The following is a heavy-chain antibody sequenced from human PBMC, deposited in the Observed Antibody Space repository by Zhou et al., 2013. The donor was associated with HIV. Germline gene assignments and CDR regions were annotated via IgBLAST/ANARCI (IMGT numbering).Heavy chain of an antibody. V-gene: IGHV1-3*01. J-gene: IGHJ5*02. D-gene: IGHD1-1*01. CDR2: INPSNGNS. CDR3: AREGAIPAHYWKKWFDP. CDR1: GYSFIDYA. Sequence: QVQLVQSGAEVKKPGASLKISCKASGYSFIDYAMHWVRQAPGQRPEWMGWINPSNGNSRSSQKFQGRVTFSRDTSAKIAYLELSNLTSEDVAVYYCAREGAIPAHYWKKWFDPGAREPWSPSPQ.